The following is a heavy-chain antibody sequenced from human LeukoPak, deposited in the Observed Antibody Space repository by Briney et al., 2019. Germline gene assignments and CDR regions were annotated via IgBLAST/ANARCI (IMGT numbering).Heavy chain of an antibody. CDR1: GYTFTSYG. J-gene: IGHJ5*02. Sequence: EASVKVSCKASGYTFTSYGISWVRQAPGQGVEWMGWISAYNGNTNYAQKLQGRVNMTTETSTSTACMELRSLRSDDTAVYYCARDLEMSGSSGTNWFDPWGQGTLVTVSS. CDR3: ARDLEMSGSSGTNWFDP. CDR2: ISAYNGNT. D-gene: IGHD3-22*01. V-gene: IGHV1-18*01.